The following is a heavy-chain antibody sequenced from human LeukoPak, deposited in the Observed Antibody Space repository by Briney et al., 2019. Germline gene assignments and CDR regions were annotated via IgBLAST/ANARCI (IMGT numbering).Heavy chain of an antibody. Sequence: GGSLRLSCAASGFTLSSYWMHWVRQAPGKGLVWVSRINSDGSSTNYADSVKGRFTISRDNAENTLYLQMNSLRAEDTAVYYCARGAIAMAGIIDYWGQGTLVTVSS. V-gene: IGHV3-74*01. J-gene: IGHJ4*02. CDR2: INSDGSST. CDR3: ARGAIAMAGIIDY. CDR1: GFTLSSYW. D-gene: IGHD6-19*01.